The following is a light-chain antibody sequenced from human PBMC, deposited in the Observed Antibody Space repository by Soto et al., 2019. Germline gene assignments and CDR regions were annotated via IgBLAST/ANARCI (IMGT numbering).Light chain of an antibody. V-gene: IGKV3-15*01. CDR1: QSVGTT. CDR2: GAS. J-gene: IGKJ5*01. Sequence: EIVLTQSPGTLSLSPGEIATLSFSASQSVGTTLNWYQQKPGQAPRLLIYGASTRATGIPARFSGSGSGTEFTLTISSLQSEDFAVYYCQQYNNWPLLTFGQGTRLEIK. CDR3: QQYNNWPLLT.